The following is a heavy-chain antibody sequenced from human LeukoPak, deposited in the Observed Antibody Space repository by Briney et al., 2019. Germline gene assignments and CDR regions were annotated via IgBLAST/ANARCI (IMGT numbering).Heavy chain of an antibody. V-gene: IGHV1-18*01. J-gene: IGHJ1*01. CDR1: GYSFTSYG. CDR3: ARVIRYGYFQH. D-gene: IGHD2/OR15-2a*01. CDR2: ISADNGNT. Sequence: ASVKVSCRASGYSFTSYGISWVRQAPGQGLEWMGWISADNGNTKYAQKFQGRVSMTTDTSTSTAYMELRSLRSDDTAVYYCARVIRYGYFQHWGQGTLVTVSS.